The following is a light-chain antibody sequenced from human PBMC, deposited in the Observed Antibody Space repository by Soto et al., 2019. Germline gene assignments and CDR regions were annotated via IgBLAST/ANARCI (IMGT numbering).Light chain of an antibody. V-gene: IGKV1-5*03. CDR2: KAS. CDR3: QQYNTSPWT. CDR1: HSISRW. Sequence: DIQMAQSPSTLSASVGDRVTLTCRASHSISRWLAWYQQRPGKAPNLLIRKASDLQSGVPSRFSGSGSGTEFTLTITSLQPDDFATYYCQQYNTSPWTFGQGTRVDIK. J-gene: IGKJ1*01.